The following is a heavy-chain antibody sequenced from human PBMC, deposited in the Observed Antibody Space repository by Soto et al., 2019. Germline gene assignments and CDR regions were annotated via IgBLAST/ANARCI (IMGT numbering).Heavy chain of an antibody. CDR2: ISAYNGNT. Sequence: GASVKVSCKASGYTFTSYGISWVRQAPGQGLEWMGWISAYNGNTNYAQKLQGRVTMTTDTSTSTAYMELRSLRSDDTAVYYCARVVLDFWSGYYPNPKDAFAIWGQGTMVTVSS. J-gene: IGHJ3*02. CDR3: ARVVLDFWSGYYPNPKDAFAI. V-gene: IGHV1-18*01. D-gene: IGHD3-3*01. CDR1: GYTFTSYG.